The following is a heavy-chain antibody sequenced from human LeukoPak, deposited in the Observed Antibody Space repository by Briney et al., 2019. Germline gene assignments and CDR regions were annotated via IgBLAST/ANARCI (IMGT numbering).Heavy chain of an antibody. J-gene: IGHJ4*02. D-gene: IGHD6-19*01. Sequence: PGGSLRLSCGAPGFTFSNSAMYWVRQAPGKGLEFVSVISTNGDRTYYADSVKGRFTISRDNSKNTLYLQMGSLRADDMAVYYCARGVAISSSGWYDTFDYWGQGALVTISS. CDR1: GFTFSNSA. CDR2: ISTNGDRT. CDR3: ARGVAISSSGWYDTFDY. V-gene: IGHV3-64*02.